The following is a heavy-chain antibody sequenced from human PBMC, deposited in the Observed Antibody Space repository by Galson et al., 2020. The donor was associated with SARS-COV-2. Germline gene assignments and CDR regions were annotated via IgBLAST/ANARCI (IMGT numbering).Heavy chain of an antibody. CDR3: ARLRYYDVLTGYIVDV. D-gene: IGHD3-9*01. CDR1: GYTFTDYY. Sequence: ASVQVSCKASGYTFTDYYIHWVLQAPGQGLEWMGWINPKSGGTNYAQKFEGRVTMTRDTSITTAYMELSRLRADDTAVYYCARLRYYDVLTGYIVDVWGQGTMVTVSS. J-gene: IGHJ6*02. CDR2: INPKSGGT. V-gene: IGHV1-2*02.